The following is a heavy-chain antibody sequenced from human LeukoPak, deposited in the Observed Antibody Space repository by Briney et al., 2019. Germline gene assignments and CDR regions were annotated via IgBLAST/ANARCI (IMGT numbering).Heavy chain of an antibody. D-gene: IGHD3-22*01. V-gene: IGHV3-48*01. J-gene: IGHJ4*02. CDR3: AKLSMVVISYFDY. CDR2: ISSLSGTI. Sequence: XAXXGFTFSSYSMNWVRQAPGEGLEWVSYISSLSGTIYYADSVKGRFTISRDNSKNTLYLQMNSLRAEDTAVYYCAKLSMVVISYFDYWGQGTLVTVSS. CDR1: GFTFSSYS.